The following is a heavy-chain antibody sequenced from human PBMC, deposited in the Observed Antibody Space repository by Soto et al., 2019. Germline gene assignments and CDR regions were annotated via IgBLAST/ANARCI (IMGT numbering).Heavy chain of an antibody. Sequence: GESLKISCAASGFTVSSNYMSWVRQAPGKGLEWVSVIYSGGSTYYADSVKGRFTISRDNSKNTLYLQMNSLRAEDTAVYYCARDNYDRSGYYDYWGQGTLVTVSS. CDR3: ARDNYDRSGYYDY. CDR2: IYSGGST. D-gene: IGHD3-22*01. J-gene: IGHJ4*02. CDR1: GFTVSSNY. V-gene: IGHV3-66*02.